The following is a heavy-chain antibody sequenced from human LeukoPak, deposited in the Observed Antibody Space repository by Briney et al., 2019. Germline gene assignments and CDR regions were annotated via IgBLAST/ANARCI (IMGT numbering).Heavy chain of an antibody. Sequence: GGSLRLSCAASGFTFSSYWMSWVRQAPGKGLEWVANIKQDGSEEYYVDSVKGRFTISRDNAKNTLYLQMNSLRAEDTAVYYCARDRGIVGTTGYYYMDVWGKGTTVTVSS. CDR3: ARDRGIVGTTGYYYMDV. CDR1: GFTFSSYW. J-gene: IGHJ6*03. V-gene: IGHV3-7*01. CDR2: IKQDGSEE. D-gene: IGHD1-26*01.